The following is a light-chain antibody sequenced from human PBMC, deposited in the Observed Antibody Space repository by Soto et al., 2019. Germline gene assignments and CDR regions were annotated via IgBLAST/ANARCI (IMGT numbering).Light chain of an antibody. CDR3: QQRSNWPPA. J-gene: IGKJ1*01. Sequence: EIGLTQSTATLSLSAGERATLSCRASQSVSSYLAWYQQKTGQAPRLLIYDASNRATGIPARFSGSGYGTDFNLTISSLEPEDFAVYYCQQRSNWPPAFGQGTKVDI. CDR1: QSVSSY. CDR2: DAS. V-gene: IGKV3-11*01.